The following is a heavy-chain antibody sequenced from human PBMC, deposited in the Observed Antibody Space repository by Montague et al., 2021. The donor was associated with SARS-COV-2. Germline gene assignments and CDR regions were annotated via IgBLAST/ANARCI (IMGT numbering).Heavy chain of an antibody. CDR2: ISYNGSNK. V-gene: IGHV3-30*03. J-gene: IGHJ3*02. CDR1: GFIFTNHG. Sequence: SLRLSCAASGFIFTNHGMHWVRQAAGEGLEWVAVISYNGSNKHYLDSVRGRFTISRDNSKNTLYVQMNSLRVEDSAVYYCARDFYSNTGVGFDIWGQGTMVTVSS. D-gene: IGHD2/OR15-2a*01. CDR3: ARDFYSNTGVGFDI.